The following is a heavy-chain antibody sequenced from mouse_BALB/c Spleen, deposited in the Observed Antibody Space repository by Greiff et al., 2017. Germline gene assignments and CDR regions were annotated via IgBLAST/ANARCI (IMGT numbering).Heavy chain of an antibody. CDR1: GYSFTGYF. Sequence: VQLQQSGPELVKPGASVKISCKASGYSFTGYFMNWVKQSHGKSLEWIGRINPYNGDTFYNQKFKGKATLTVDKSSSTAHMELLSLTSEDSAVYYCGREAYYYGSSFYAMDYWGQGTSVTVSS. CDR3: GREAYYYGSSFYAMDY. J-gene: IGHJ4*01. CDR2: INPYNGDT. V-gene: IGHV1-37*01. D-gene: IGHD1-1*01.